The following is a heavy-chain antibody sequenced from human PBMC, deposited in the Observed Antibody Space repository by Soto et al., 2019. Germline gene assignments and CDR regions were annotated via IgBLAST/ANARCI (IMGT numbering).Heavy chain of an antibody. D-gene: IGHD2-2*01. J-gene: IGHJ6*02. CDR3: ARRGGYCSSTSCYDYYYYGMDV. CDR2: INPNSGGT. Sequence: ASVKVSCKASGYTFTGYYMHWVRQAPGQGLEWMGWINPNSGGTNYAQKFQGRVTMTRDTSISTAYMELSRLRSDDTAVYYCARRGGYCSSTSCYDYYYYGMDVWGQGTTVTVSS. CDR1: GYTFTGYY. V-gene: IGHV1-2*02.